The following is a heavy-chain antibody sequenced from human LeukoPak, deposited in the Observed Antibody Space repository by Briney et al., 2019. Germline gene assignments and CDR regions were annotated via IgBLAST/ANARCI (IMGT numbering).Heavy chain of an antibody. D-gene: IGHD1-1*01. CDR1: GFTFDDYG. CDR3: AKVHWQGPRYYYYGMDV. V-gene: IGHV3-20*04. J-gene: IGHJ6*02. Sequence: GGSLRLSCAASGFTFDDYGMSWVRQAPGKGLEWVSGINWNGGSTGYADSVKGRFTISRDNAKNTLYLQMNSLRAEDTAVYYCAKVHWQGPRYYYYGMDVWGQGTTVTVSS. CDR2: INWNGGST.